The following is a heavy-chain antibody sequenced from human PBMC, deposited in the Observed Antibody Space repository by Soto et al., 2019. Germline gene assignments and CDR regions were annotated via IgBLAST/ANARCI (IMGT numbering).Heavy chain of an antibody. Sequence: EVQLVESGGGLVQPAGSLRLSCAASGFTFRTYWLSWVRQVPGKGLEWVANINLDGSEKNYVDSVKGRFTISRDNARNSLYLRMSSLRAEDTAMYYCARDGSTSWYSYDYHGMDVWGQGTTVTVSS. CDR3: ARDGSTSWYSYDYHGMDV. V-gene: IGHV3-7*05. CDR1: GFTFRTYW. J-gene: IGHJ6*02. D-gene: IGHD5-18*01. CDR2: INLDGSEK.